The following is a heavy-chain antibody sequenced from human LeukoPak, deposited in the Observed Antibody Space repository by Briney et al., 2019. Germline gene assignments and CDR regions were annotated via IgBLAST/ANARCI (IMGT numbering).Heavy chain of an antibody. J-gene: IGHJ5*02. V-gene: IGHV3-21*01. CDR2: ISTSSTYM. D-gene: IGHD2-2*03. CDR1: GFTFSSYS. Sequence: PGRSLRLSCAAPGFTFSSYSMIWVRQAPGKGLEWLSSISTSSTYMFYADSVKGRFSISRDDATNSLYLQMNSLRAEDTAVYYCAREPGYCGSTSCRNYGDYVRWFDPWGQGTLVTVSS. CDR3: AREPGYCGSTSCRNYGDYVRWFDP.